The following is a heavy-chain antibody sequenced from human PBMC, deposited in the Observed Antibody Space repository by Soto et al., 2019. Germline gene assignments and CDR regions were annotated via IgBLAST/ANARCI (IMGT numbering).Heavy chain of an antibody. CDR2: IYYSGST. J-gene: IGHJ6*03. CDR3: ARVHGSGSLALSKYYYYYYYMDV. Sequence: SETLSLTCTVSGGSISSYYWSWIRQPPGKGLEWIGYIYYSGSTNYNPSLKSRVTISVDTSKNQFSLKLSSVTAADTAVYYCARVHGSGSLALSKYYYYYYYMDVWGKGTTVTVSS. CDR1: GGSISSYY. D-gene: IGHD3-10*01. V-gene: IGHV4-59*01.